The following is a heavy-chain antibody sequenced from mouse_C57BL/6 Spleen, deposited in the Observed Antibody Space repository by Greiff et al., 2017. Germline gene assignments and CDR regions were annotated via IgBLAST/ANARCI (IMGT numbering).Heavy chain of an antibody. D-gene: IGHD6-5*01. CDR1: GFTFSDYG. V-gene: IGHV5-17*01. J-gene: IGHJ2*01. Sequence: VQLQQSGGGLVKPGGSLKLSCAASGFTFSDYGMHWVRQAPEKGLEWVAYISSGSSTIYYADTVKGRFTISRDNAKNTLFLQMTSLRSEDTAMYYCARALSYYLDYWGQGTTLTVSS. CDR2: ISSGSSTI. CDR3: ARALSYYLDY.